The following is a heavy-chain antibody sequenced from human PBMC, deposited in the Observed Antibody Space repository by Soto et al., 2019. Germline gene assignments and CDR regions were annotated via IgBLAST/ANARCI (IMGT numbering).Heavy chain of an antibody. J-gene: IGHJ4*02. Sequence: QVQLVESGGGVVQPGRSLRLSCAASGFTFSSYGMHWVRQAPGKGLEWVAAISYDGSNKYYADSVKGRFTISRDNSKNTLYLQMNSLRAEDTAVYYCAKALLGRNFDYWGQGTLVTVSS. CDR1: GFTFSSYG. V-gene: IGHV3-30*18. CDR2: ISYDGSNK. CDR3: AKALLGRNFDY. D-gene: IGHD7-27*01.